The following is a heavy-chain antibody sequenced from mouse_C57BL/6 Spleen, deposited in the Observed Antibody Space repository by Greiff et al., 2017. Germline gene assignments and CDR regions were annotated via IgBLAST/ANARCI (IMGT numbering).Heavy chain of an antibody. D-gene: IGHD2-4*01. J-gene: IGHJ1*03. CDR2: IYPRDGST. CDR1: GYTFTDHT. CDR3: AIIDYDYDGDLDV. V-gene: IGHV1-78*01. Sequence: QVQLQQSDAELVKPGASVKISCKVSGYTFTDHTIHWMKQRPEQGLEWIGYIYPRDGSTKYNEKFKGKATVTADKSSSTAYMQLNSLTSEDSAVYSCAIIDYDYDGDLDVWGTGTTVTVSS.